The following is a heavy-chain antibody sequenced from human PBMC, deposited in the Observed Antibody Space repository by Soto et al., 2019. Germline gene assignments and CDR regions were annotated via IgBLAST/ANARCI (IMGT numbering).Heavy chain of an antibody. D-gene: IGHD7-27*01. V-gene: IGHV4-31*03. CDR1: GASISSGGYY. J-gene: IGHJ5*02. CDR2: IYYSGNT. Sequence: QVPVQESGPGLVKPSQTLSLTCSVSGASISSGGYYWGWIRQHPRKGLEVIGYIYYSGNTYYSPSQERRITIPAETSNNQYPRNLSSVTAADTSAYYCARERTWGRNWFDPWGQGTLVTVSS. CDR3: ARERTWGRNWFDP.